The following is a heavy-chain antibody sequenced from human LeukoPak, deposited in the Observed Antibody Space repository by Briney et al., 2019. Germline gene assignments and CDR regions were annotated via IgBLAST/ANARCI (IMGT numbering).Heavy chain of an antibody. CDR3: ARGGYYGSGNDFRFDP. V-gene: IGHV4-59*01. D-gene: IGHD3-10*01. CDR2: IYYSGST. J-gene: IGHJ5*02. Sequence: SEALSLTCTVSGGSISSYYWSWIRQPPGKGLEWIGYIYYSGSTNYKPSLKSRVTISVDTSKNQFSLKLSSVTAADTAVYYCARGGYYGSGNDFRFDPWGQGTLVTVSS. CDR1: GGSISSYY.